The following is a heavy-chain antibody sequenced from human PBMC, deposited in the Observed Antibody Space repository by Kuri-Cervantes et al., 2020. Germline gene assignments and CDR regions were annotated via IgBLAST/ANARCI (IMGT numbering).Heavy chain of an antibody. Sequence: ASVKVSCKASGYTFTSYAMHWVRQAPGQRLEWMGWINAGNGNTKYSQKFQGRVTITADKSTSTAYMELSSLRSEDTAVYYCARDHGSGGSGDYWGQGTLVTVSS. CDR2: INAGNGNT. D-gene: IGHD2-15*01. V-gene: IGHV1-3*01. CDR1: GYTFTSYA. CDR3: ARDHGSGGSGDY. J-gene: IGHJ4*02.